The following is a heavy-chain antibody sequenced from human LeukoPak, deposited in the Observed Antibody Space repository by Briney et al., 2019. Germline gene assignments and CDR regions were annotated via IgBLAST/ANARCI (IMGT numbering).Heavy chain of an antibody. CDR2: IYPGDSDT. CDR3: ARLSSDISGVVIGFDP. Sequence: GESLKISCKGSGYSFTSYWIGWVRQRPGKGLEWMGIIYPGDSDTRYSPSFQGQVTISADKSISTAYLQWSSLKASDTAMYYCARLSSDISGVVIGFDPWGQGTLVTVSS. D-gene: IGHD3-3*02. CDR1: GYSFTSYW. J-gene: IGHJ5*02. V-gene: IGHV5-51*01.